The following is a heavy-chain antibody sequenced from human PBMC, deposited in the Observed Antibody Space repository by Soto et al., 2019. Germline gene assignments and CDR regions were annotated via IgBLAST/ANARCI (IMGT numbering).Heavy chain of an antibody. V-gene: IGHV3-30-3*01. Sequence: GGSLRLSCAGPAASGFSFSGYSIHWVRQPPGKGLEWLALISNDGNTQYYAQSVKGRFTVSRDNSKNTLSLQMNSLTHDDTAMYYCARVSFGHLYDSSGPQISSGYWGQGTLVTVSS. CDR2: ISNDGNTQ. D-gene: IGHD3-22*01. CDR1: GFSFSGYS. J-gene: IGHJ4*02. CDR3: ARVSFGHLYDSSGPQISSGY.